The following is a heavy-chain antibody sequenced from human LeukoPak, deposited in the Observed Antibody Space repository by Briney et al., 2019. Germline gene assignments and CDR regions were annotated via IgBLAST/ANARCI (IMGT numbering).Heavy chain of an antibody. V-gene: IGHV4-61*02. J-gene: IGHJ3*02. D-gene: IGHD4-17*01. CDR3: ARDVYGDYVNDAFDI. Sequence: SQTLSLTCTVSGGSISSGSYYWSWIRQPAGKGLEGIGRIYTSGSTNYNPSLKSRVTISVDTSKNQFSLKLSSVTAADTAVYYCARDVYGDYVNDAFDIWGQGTMVTVSS. CDR1: GGSISSGSYY. CDR2: IYTSGST.